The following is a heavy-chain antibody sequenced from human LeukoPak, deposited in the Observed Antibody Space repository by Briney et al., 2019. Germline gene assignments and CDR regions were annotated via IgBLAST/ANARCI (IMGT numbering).Heavy chain of an antibody. J-gene: IGHJ3*02. Sequence: SETLSLTCAVSGGSISSGGYSWSWIRQPPGKGLEWIGYIYHSGSTYYNPSLKSRDTISVDRSKNQFSLKLSSVTAADTAVYYCASSSGYSGYSDAFDIWGQGTMVTVSS. CDR1: GGSISSGGYS. CDR3: ASSSGYSGYSDAFDI. D-gene: IGHD5-12*01. CDR2: IYHSGST. V-gene: IGHV4-30-2*01.